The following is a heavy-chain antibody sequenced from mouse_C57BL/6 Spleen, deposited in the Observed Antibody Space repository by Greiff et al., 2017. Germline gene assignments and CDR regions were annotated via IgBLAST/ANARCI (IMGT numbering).Heavy chain of an antibody. D-gene: IGHD1-1*01. V-gene: IGHV1-64*01. CDR1: GYTFTSYW. CDR3: ARRGGLRYFDV. Sequence: VQLQQPGAELVKPGASVKLSCKASGYTFTSYWMHWVKQRPGQGLEWIGMIHPNSGSTNYNEKFKSKATLTVDKSSSTAYMQLSSLTSEDSAVYYCARRGGLRYFDVWGTGTTVTVSS. J-gene: IGHJ1*03. CDR2: IHPNSGST.